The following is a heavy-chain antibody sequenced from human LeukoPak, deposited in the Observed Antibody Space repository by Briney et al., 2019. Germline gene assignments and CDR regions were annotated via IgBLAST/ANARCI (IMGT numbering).Heavy chain of an antibody. V-gene: IGHV3-66*02. D-gene: IGHD3-10*01. CDR2: IYSGGST. CDR1: GFTVSSNY. Sequence: GGSLRLYCAASGFTVSSNYMSWVRQAPGKGLEWVSVIYSGGSTYYADSVKGRFTISRDDSKNTLYLQMNSLRAEDTAVYYCAVRGVIRRYFDYWGQGTLVTVSS. J-gene: IGHJ4*02. CDR3: AVRGVIRRYFDY.